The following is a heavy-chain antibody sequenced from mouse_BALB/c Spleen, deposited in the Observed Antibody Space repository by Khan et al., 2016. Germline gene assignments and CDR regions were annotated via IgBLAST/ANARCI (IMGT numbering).Heavy chain of an antibody. J-gene: IGHJ4*01. V-gene: IGHV1S135*01. CDR2: IDPYNGST. CDR3: ASNLRWYAMDY. Sequence: LQQSGPELVKPGASVKVSCKASGYTFTSYNMYWVKQSHGKNLEWIGYIDPYNGSTSYNQKFKGKATLTVDKSSSTAYMHLNSLTSEDSAVYYCASNLRWYAMDYWGQGTTVTVSS. CDR1: GYTFTSYN. D-gene: IGHD2-1*01.